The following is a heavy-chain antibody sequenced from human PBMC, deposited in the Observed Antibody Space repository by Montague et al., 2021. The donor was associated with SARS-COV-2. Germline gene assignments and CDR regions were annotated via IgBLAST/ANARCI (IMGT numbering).Heavy chain of an antibody. Sequence: SETLSLTCTVSAGSINNHYWSWIRQTPGKALEWIAYVYFSGTASYNPSLKSRVTISVDTSRNQFSLQLTSVTAADTAVYYCARRPSSGCSFDYWGQGTQVSVSS. D-gene: IGHD6-19*01. CDR2: VYFSGTA. CDR3: ARRPSSGCSFDY. J-gene: IGHJ4*02. CDR1: AGSINNHY. V-gene: IGHV4-59*08.